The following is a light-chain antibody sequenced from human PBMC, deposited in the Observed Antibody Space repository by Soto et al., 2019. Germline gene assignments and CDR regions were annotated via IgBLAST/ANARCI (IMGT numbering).Light chain of an antibody. CDR2: VAS. Sequence: DVQMTQSTSSLSASVGDRVTITCRASQGISKDLAWYQQKPGKVPRLLIYVASTLQSGVPSRFSGSGSGTDFILTISSLQPEDVATYYCQKYDSAPWTFGQGTKVEIK. CDR3: QKYDSAPWT. J-gene: IGKJ1*01. V-gene: IGKV1-27*01. CDR1: QGISKD.